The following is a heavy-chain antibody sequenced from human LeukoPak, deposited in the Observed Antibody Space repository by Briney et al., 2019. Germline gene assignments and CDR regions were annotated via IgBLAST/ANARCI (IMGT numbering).Heavy chain of an antibody. CDR1: GGSIISYY. CDR2: IYYSGST. V-gene: IGHV4-59*01. J-gene: IGHJ6*04. Sequence: SETLPLTCTVAGGSIISYYWSWILQPPGKGREWRGYIYYSGSTDYNPSLKRRVTIPVATSKNQFTLKLSSVTDADTGIYYCARVRYDILAGYGYYYYYGMDVWGKGTTVTVSS. CDR3: ARVRYDILAGYGYYYYYGMDV. D-gene: IGHD3-9*01.